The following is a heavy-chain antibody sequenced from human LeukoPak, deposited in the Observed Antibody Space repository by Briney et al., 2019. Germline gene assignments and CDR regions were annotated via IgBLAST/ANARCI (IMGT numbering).Heavy chain of an antibody. J-gene: IGHJ5*02. Sequence: SVKVSCKASGGTFSSYAISWVRQAPGQGLEWMGGIIPIFGTANYAQKFQGRVTITADESTSTAYMELSSLRSEDTAVYYCARRLPYYDSSGYYPNWFDPWGQGTLVTVSS. CDR1: GGTFSSYA. CDR2: IIPIFGTA. V-gene: IGHV1-69*13. D-gene: IGHD3-22*01. CDR3: ARRLPYYDSSGYYPNWFDP.